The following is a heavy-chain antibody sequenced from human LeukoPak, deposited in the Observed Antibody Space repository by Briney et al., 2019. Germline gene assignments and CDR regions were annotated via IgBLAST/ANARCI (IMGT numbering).Heavy chain of an antibody. CDR2: ISGSGGST. CDR1: GFTFSSYA. CDR3: AKVGGYCSSTSCYSPYDAFDI. V-gene: IGHV3-23*01. Sequence: GGSLRLSCAASGFTFSSYAMSWVRQAPGKGLGWVSAISGSGGSTYYADSVKGRFTISRDNSKNTLYLQMNSLRAEDTAVYYCAKVGGYCSSTSCYSPYDAFDIWGQGTMVTVSS. J-gene: IGHJ3*02. D-gene: IGHD2-2*01.